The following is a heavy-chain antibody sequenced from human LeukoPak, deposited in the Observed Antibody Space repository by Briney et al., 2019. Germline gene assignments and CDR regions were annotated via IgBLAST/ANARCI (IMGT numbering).Heavy chain of an antibody. Sequence: GGSLRLSCAASGFTFSSYEMNWVRQAPGKGLEWVSYISSSSSTIYYADSVKGRFTISRDNAKNSLYLQMNSLRDEDTAVYYCARTIYDSSGYYSPYFDYWGHGTLVTVSS. V-gene: IGHV3-48*03. CDR3: ARTIYDSSGYYSPYFDY. J-gene: IGHJ4*01. CDR1: GFTFSSYE. D-gene: IGHD3-22*01. CDR2: ISSSSSTI.